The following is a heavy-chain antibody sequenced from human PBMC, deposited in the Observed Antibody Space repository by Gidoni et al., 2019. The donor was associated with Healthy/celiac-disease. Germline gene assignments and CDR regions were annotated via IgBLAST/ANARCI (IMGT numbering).Heavy chain of an antibody. V-gene: IGHV1-2*04. J-gene: IGHJ6*02. Sequence: QVQLVQSGAEVKKPGASVTVSCKASGYTFTGYYMHWVRQAPGQGLEWMGWINPNSGGTNYAQKFQGWVTMTRDTSISTAYMELSRLRSDDTAVYYCARDSARDIDSSGYYPYYYYYGMDVWGQGTTVTVSS. D-gene: IGHD3-22*01. CDR2: INPNSGGT. CDR3: ARDSARDIDSSGYYPYYYYYGMDV. CDR1: GYTFTGYY.